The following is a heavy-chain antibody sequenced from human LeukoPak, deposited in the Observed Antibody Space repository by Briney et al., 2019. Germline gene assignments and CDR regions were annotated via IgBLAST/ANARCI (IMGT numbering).Heavy chain of an antibody. Sequence: GASVKVSCKASGGTFSSYAISWARQAPGQGLEWMGGIIPIFGTANYAQKFQGRVTITADESTSTAYMELSSLRSEDTAVYYCARLAASDADYWGQGTLVTVSS. CDR3: ARLAASDADY. J-gene: IGHJ4*02. V-gene: IGHV1-69*13. CDR1: GGTFSSYA. D-gene: IGHD6-25*01. CDR2: IIPIFGTA.